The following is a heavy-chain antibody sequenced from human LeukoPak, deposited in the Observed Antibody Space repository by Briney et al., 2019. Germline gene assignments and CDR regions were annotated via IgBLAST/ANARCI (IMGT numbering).Heavy chain of an antibody. CDR1: GFTVSNNY. CDR2: VYSGGST. CDR3: AKAGYSSTWYGSEIDY. J-gene: IGHJ4*02. V-gene: IGHV3-53*01. D-gene: IGHD6-13*01. Sequence: GGSLRLSCAASGFTVSNNYMSWVRQAPGKGLEWVSVVYSGGSTYYADSVKGRFTISRDNSKNTLYLQMNSLRAEDTAVYYCAKAGYSSTWYGSEIDYWGQGTLVTVSS.